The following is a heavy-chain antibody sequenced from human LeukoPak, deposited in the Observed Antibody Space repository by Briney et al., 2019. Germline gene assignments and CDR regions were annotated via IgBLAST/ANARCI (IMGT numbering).Heavy chain of an antibody. D-gene: IGHD3-22*01. CDR3: ARDHRVSYDSSGYYSNAFDI. V-gene: IGHV1-2*02. CDR2: INPNSGGT. Sequence: ASVKVSCMASGYTFTGYYMHWVRQAPGQGLEWMGWINPNSGGTNYAQKFQGRVTMTRDTSISTAYMELSRLRSDDTAVYYCARDHRVSYDSSGYYSNAFDIWGQGTMVTVSS. CDR1: GYTFTGYY. J-gene: IGHJ3*02.